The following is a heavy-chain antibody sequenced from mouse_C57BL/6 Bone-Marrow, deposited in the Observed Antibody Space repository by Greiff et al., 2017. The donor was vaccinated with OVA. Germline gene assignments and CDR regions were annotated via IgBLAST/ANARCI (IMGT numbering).Heavy chain of an antibody. CDR3: ARTMVTSYYFDY. CDR1: GYTFTDYY. D-gene: IGHD2-1*01. V-gene: IGHV1-75*01. CDR2: IFPGSGST. Sequence: VQLQQSGPELVKPGASVKISCKASGYTFTDYYINWVKQRPGQGLEWIGWIFPGSGSTYYNEKFKGKATLTVDKSSSTAYMLLSCLTSEDSAVYFCARTMVTSYYFDYWGQGTTLTVSS. J-gene: IGHJ2*01.